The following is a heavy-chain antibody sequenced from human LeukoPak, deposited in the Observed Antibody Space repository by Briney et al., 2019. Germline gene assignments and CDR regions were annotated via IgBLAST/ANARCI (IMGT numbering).Heavy chain of an antibody. CDR1: GFTFDDYG. V-gene: IGHV3-20*04. D-gene: IGHD3-16*01. CDR3: ARDRKGLGYYYMDV. J-gene: IGHJ6*03. CDR2: INWNGGST. Sequence: PGGSLRLSCAASGFTFDDYGMSWVRQAPGKGLEWVSGINWNGGSTGYADSVKGRFTISRDNAKNSPYLQMNSLRAEDTALYYCARDRKGLGYYYMDVWGKGTTVTVSS.